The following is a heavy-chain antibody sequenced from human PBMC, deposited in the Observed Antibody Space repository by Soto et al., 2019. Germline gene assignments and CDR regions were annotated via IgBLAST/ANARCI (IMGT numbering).Heavy chain of an antibody. V-gene: IGHV4-4*02. CDR2: IYHSGSA. J-gene: IGHJ1*01. CDR3: AEYGVGHSAEYFLY. CDR1: GGSISSKNW. Sequence: QVQLQESGPGLVKPSETLSLTCAVSGGSISSKNWWTWVRQPQGKGLEWIGEIYHSGSATYNLSLKSRVTISLDMSKNQFSLRLTSVTAADTAVYYCAEYGVGHSAEYFLYWGRGTLVTVSS. D-gene: IGHD4-17*01.